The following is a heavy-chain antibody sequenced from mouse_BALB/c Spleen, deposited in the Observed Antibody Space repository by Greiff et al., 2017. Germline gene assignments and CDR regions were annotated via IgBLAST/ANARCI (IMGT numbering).Heavy chain of an antibody. CDR2: INPSTGYT. D-gene: IGHD2-4*01. CDR3: APDYDWFAY. Sequence: QVQLKESGAELAKPGASVKMSCKASGYTFTSYWMHWVKQRPGQGLEWIGYINPSTGYTEYNQKFKDKATLTADKSSSTAYMQLSSLTSEDSAVYYCAPDYDWFAYWGQGTLVTVSA. CDR1: GYTFTSYW. J-gene: IGHJ3*01. V-gene: IGHV1-7*01.